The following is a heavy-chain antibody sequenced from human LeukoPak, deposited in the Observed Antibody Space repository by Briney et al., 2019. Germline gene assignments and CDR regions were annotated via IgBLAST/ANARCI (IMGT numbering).Heavy chain of an antibody. CDR1: GYSFTSYW. CDR3: ARGDSSSWSRGDAFDI. CDR2: ICPGDSDT. D-gene: IGHD6-13*01. J-gene: IGHJ3*02. Sequence: GESLKISCKGSGYSFTSYWIGWVRQMPGKGLEWMGIICPGDSDTRYSPSFQGQVTVSADKSISTAYLQWSSLKASDTAIYYCARGDSSSWSRGDAFDIWGQGTMVTVSS. V-gene: IGHV5-51*01.